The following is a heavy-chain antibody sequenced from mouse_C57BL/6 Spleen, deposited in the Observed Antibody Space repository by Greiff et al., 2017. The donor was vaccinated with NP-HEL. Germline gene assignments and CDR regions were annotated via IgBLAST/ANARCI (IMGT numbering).Heavy chain of an antibody. V-gene: IGHV4-1*01. D-gene: IGHD3-2*02. CDR2: INPDSSTI. CDR3: ARRGSSGYWFAY. CDR1: GIAFSRYW. J-gene: IGHJ3*01. Sequence: EVQLLQSGGGLVQPGGSLKLSCAASGIAFSRYWMSWVRRAPGQGLEWIGEINPDSSTINYAPSLKDKFIISRDNAKNTLYLQMSKVRSEDTALYYCARRGSSGYWFAYWGQGTLVTVSA.